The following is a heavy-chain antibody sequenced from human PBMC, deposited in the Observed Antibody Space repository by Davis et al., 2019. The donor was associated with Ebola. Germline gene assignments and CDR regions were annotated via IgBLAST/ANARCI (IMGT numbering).Heavy chain of an antibody. V-gene: IGHV3-7*01. CDR1: GFTFSSYG. CDR2: IKQDGSEK. J-gene: IGHJ4*02. CDR3: ARGRWGYYYD. D-gene: IGHD3-22*01. Sequence: PGGSLRLSCAASGFTFSSYGMHWVRQAPGKGLEWVANIKQDGSEKYYVDSVKGRFTISRDNAKNSLYLQMNSLRAEDTAVYYCARGRWGYYYDWGQGTLVTVSS.